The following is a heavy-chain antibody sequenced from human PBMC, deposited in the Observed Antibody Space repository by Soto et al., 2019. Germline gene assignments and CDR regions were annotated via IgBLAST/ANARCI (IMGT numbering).Heavy chain of an antibody. Sequence: PGGSLRLSCTASGFTFGDYAMSWVRQAPGKGLEWVGFIRSKAYGGTTEYAASVKGRFTISRDDSKSIAYLQMNSLKTEDTAVYYCTREDYDSSGFYGMDVWGQGTTVTVSS. V-gene: IGHV3-49*04. CDR1: GFTFGDYA. CDR2: IRSKAYGGTT. J-gene: IGHJ6*02. CDR3: TREDYDSSGFYGMDV. D-gene: IGHD3-22*01.